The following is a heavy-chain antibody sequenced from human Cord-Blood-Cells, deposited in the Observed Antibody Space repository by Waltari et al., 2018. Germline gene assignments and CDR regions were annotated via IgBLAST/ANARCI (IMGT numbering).Heavy chain of an antibody. V-gene: IGHV1-2*02. CDR3: ARELGVVVVPAANWFDP. CDR1: GYTFTGYY. CDR2: INPNRGGT. Sequence: QVQLVQSGAEVKKPGASVKVSCKASGYTFTGYYMHWVRQAPGQGLEWIGWINPNRGGTNEDQKFQGRVTMTRDPSISTAYMEPSRLGSDDTAVYDCARELGVVVVPAANWFDPWGQGTLVTVSS. J-gene: IGHJ5*02. D-gene: IGHD2-2*01.